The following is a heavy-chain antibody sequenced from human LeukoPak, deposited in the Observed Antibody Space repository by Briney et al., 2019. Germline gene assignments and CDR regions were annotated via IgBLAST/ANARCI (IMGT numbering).Heavy chain of an antibody. CDR2: IIPIFGTA. CDR3: AIGAGFWSGYSYYGMDV. V-gene: IGHV1-69*13. J-gene: IGHJ6*02. CDR1: GGTFSSYA. Sequence: SVKVSCKASGGTFSSYAISWVRQAPGQGLEWMGGIIPIFGTANYAQKFQGRVTITADESTSTAYMELSSLRSEDTAVYYCAIGAGFWSGYSYYGMDVWGQGTTVTVSS. D-gene: IGHD3-3*01.